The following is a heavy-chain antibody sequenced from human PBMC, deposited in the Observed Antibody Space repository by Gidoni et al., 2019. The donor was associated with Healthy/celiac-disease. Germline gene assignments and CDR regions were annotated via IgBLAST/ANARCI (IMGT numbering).Heavy chain of an antibody. Sequence: QVQLVQSGAEVKKPGSSVKVSCKASGGTFSSYAISWVRQAPGQGLEWMGGIIPIFGTANYAQKFQGRVTITADESTSTAYMELSSLRSEDTAVYYCASRGAIVVVPAAQPGMDVWGQGTTVTVSS. CDR2: IIPIFGTA. J-gene: IGHJ6*02. CDR1: GGTFSSYA. V-gene: IGHV1-69*01. CDR3: ASRGAIVVVPAAQPGMDV. D-gene: IGHD2-2*01.